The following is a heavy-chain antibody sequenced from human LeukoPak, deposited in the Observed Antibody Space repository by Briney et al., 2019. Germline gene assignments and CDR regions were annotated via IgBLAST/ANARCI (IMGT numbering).Heavy chain of an antibody. V-gene: IGHV1-46*01. CDR1: GYTFTSYY. CDR3: ARVPRPGYDILTGYDPLPDY. J-gene: IGHJ4*02. Sequence: ASVKVSCKASGYTFTSYYMHWVRQAPGQGLEWMGIINPSGGSTSYAQKFQGRVTMTRDTSTSRVYMELSSLRSEDTAVYYCARVPRPGYDILTGYDPLPDYWGQGTLVTVSS. D-gene: IGHD3-9*01. CDR2: INPSGGST.